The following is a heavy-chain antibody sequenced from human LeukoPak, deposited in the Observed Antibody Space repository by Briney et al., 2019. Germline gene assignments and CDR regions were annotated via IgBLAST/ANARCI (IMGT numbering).Heavy chain of an antibody. CDR2: INTNSGGT. V-gene: IGHV1-2*02. CDR3: ARDSSGYYYGYNWFDP. Sequence: ASVKVSCKASGYTFTGYYIHWVRQAPGQGLEWMGWINTNSGGTNFEQNFQGRVTVTRETSISTAYMELSRLRSDDTAVYYCARDSSGYYYGYNWFDPWGQGTLVTVSS. CDR1: GYTFTGYY. J-gene: IGHJ5*02. D-gene: IGHD3-22*01.